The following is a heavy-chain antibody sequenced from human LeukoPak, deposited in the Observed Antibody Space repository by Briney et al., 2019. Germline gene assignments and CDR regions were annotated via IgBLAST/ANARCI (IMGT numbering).Heavy chain of an antibody. D-gene: IGHD4-17*01. CDR3: AREFGYAVTSLDY. V-gene: IGHV4-61*02. J-gene: IGHJ4*02. CDR1: GGSISSGSYY. Sequence: SETLSLXCTVSGGSISSGSYYWIWSRQPAGKGLEWTGRICTSGSTHYNPSLKSRVTISVDTSKNQFSLKLSSVTAADTAVYYCAREFGYAVTSLDYWGQGTLVTVSS. CDR2: ICTSGST.